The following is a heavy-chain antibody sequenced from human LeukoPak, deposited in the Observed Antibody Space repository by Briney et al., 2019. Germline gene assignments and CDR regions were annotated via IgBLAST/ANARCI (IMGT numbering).Heavy chain of an antibody. V-gene: IGHV4-39*01. Sequence: PSETLSLTCTVSGGSISSNSYYWGWIRQPPGKGLEWIGNIYYSGSTYYNPSLKSRVTISVDTSKNQFSLKLSSVSAADTAVYFCARYNWNDYYFDYWGQGTLVTVSS. CDR1: GGSISSNSYY. J-gene: IGHJ4*02. CDR3: ARYNWNDYYFDY. D-gene: IGHD1-1*01. CDR2: IYYSGST.